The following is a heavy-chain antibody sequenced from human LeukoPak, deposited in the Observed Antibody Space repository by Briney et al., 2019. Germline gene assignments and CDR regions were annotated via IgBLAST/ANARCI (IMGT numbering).Heavy chain of an antibody. CDR1: GFTFQTYG. J-gene: IGHJ4*02. D-gene: IGHD1/OR15-1a*01. CDR3: AKEAGAAGASWNIDF. V-gene: IGHV3-23*01. Sequence: GGSLRLSCVASGFTFQTYGMAWVRPVPGKGLEWVSAISASSDFQYYTDSVKGRFTISRDNSKNTLYLQMSSLRAEDTAVYFCAKEAGAAGASWNIDFWGQGAPVTVSS. CDR2: ISASSDFQ.